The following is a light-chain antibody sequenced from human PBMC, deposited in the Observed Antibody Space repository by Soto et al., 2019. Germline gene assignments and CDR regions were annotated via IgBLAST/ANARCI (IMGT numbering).Light chain of an antibody. CDR1: QSVSSY. V-gene: IGKV3-11*01. CDR3: QQRSNWPWT. Sequence: EIVLTQSRATKSISPGQRAILNCXASQSVSSYLAWYQQKPGQAPRLLIYDASNRATGIPARFSGSGSGTDLTLTISSLEPEDSAVYYCQQRSNWPWTFGQGTKVDIK. CDR2: DAS. J-gene: IGKJ1*01.